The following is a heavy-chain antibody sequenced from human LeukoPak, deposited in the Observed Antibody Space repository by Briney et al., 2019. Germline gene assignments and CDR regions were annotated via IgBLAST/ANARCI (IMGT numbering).Heavy chain of an antibody. CDR1: GGSISSGGYY. V-gene: IGHV4-31*03. CDR2: IYYSGST. J-gene: IGHJ4*02. CDR3: ARVRYYDSSGYIDY. Sequence: SQTLSLTCTVSGGSISSGGYYWSWIRQHPGKGLEWIGYIYYSGSTYYNPSLKSRVTISEDTSKNQFSLKLSSVTAADTAVYYCARVRYYDSSGYIDYWGQGTLVTVSS. D-gene: IGHD3-22*01.